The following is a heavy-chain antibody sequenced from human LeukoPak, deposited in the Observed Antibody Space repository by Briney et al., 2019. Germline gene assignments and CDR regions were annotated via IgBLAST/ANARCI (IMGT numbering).Heavy chain of an antibody. V-gene: IGHV1-2*02. CDR1: GYTCTCYY. CDR2: INPNSGGT. CDR3: ARGTLIWAGYFDY. J-gene: IGHJ4*02. D-gene: IGHD3/OR15-3a*01. Sequence: ASVKVSCKASGYTCTCYYMHWVRQAPGQGLEWMGWINPNSGGTNYAQKFQGRGTMTRDRAISKDYMEMSRLRSDDTAVYYCARGTLIWAGYFDYWGQGTLVTVSS.